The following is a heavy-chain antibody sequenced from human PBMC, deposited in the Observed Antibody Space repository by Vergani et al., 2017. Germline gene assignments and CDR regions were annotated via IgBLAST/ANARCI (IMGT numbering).Heavy chain of an antibody. CDR3: AKGDKYSFGADYFDF. CDR2: IKSDGSIT. J-gene: IGHJ4*02. Sequence: DVHLAESGGGFFQPGGSLRLSCSASGFSFNSYWMHWVRRVPGKGLLWVSRIKSDGSITAYADSVKGRFTISRDNSKNTLNLQMNRLRAEDTAVYYCAKGDKYSFGADYFDFWGQGTLVTVSS. V-gene: IGHV3-74*03. CDR1: GFSFNSYW. D-gene: IGHD5-18*01.